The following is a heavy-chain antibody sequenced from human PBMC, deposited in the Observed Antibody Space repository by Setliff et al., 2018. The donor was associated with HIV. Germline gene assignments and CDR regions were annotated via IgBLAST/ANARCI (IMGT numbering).Heavy chain of an antibody. CDR1: GDSVTSGGYF. CDR3: ARGGRKDLTDN. V-gene: IGHV4-31*03. CDR2: IYKNGDT. D-gene: IGHD3-16*01. J-gene: IGHJ4*02. Sequence: SETLSLTCTVSGDSVTSGGYFWIWVRQQPGQGLEWMRYIYKNGDTTYNLSLKSRMTISLDTSKNQLFWKLNYVTAADTAVYYCARGGRKDLTDNWGQGTLVTISS.